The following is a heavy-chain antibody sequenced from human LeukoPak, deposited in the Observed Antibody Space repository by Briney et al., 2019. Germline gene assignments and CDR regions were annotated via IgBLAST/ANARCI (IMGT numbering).Heavy chain of an antibody. J-gene: IGHJ6*04. CDR2: IKSKTDGGTT. Sequence: GGSLRLSCAASGFTFSDASMSWVRQAPGKGLEWVGRIKSKTDGGTTDYAAPVKGRFTISRDDSKNTLYLQMNSLKTEDTAVYYCTTVDFTMVRGVRFVWGKGTTVTISS. V-gene: IGHV3-15*01. D-gene: IGHD3-10*01. CDR1: GFTFSDAS. CDR3: TTVDFTMVRGVRFV.